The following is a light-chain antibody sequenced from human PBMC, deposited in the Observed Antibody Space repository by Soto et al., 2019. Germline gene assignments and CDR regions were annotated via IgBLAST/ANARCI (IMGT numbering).Light chain of an antibody. V-gene: IGLV2-8*01. CDR3: NSYAGNFL. CDR2: EVS. CDR1: SSDIGGYDY. J-gene: IGLJ2*01. Sequence: QSALTQPPSASGSPGQSVTISCTGTSSDIGGYDYVSWYQQHPGKAPKLVIYEVSKRPSGVPDRFSGSKSGNTASLTVSGLQAEDEADYYCNSYAGNFLFGGGTKVTVL.